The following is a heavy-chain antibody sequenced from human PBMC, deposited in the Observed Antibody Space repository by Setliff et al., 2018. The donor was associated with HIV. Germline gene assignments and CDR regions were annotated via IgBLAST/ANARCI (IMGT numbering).Heavy chain of an antibody. CDR3: ARSVIGYYYYGMDV. Sequence: GGSLRLSCAASGLSFSNCAMTWFRQAPGKGLEWVAVISYDGSNKYYADSVKGRFTISRDNSKNTLYLQMNSLRAEDTAVYYCARSVIGYYYYGMDVWGQGTLVTVSS. J-gene: IGHJ6*02. V-gene: IGHV3-30*01. CDR1: GLSFSNCA. D-gene: IGHD3-10*01. CDR2: ISYDGSNK.